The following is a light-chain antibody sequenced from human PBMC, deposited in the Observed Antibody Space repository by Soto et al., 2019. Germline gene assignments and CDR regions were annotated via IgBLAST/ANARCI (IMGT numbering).Light chain of an antibody. CDR2: TAS. V-gene: IGKV1-12*01. J-gene: IGKJ1*01. CDR3: LQVRSFPRT. CDR1: RGIGDR. Sequence: DIQMTQSPSSLSAVVGDRVTITCRASRGIGDRLAWFQQKPGKAPQFLIQTASNLQSGVPSRFSGSGSGTEFNLSINSLQPEDIATYYCLQVRSFPRTFGQGTKVEIK.